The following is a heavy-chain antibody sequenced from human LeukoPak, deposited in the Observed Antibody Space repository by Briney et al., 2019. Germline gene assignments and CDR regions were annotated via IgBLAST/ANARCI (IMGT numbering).Heavy chain of an antibody. D-gene: IGHD6-6*01. J-gene: IGHJ4*02. CDR2: INPTGGT. CDR1: GYTFTVHY. CDR3: ARDLGWSSSH. Sequence: ASVKVTCKASGYTFTVHYMNWVRLAPGQGLEWMGWINPTGGTTYAQKFQDRVTMTRDTSINTAYTELSGLRSDDTAVYYCARDLGWSSSHWGQGTLVTVSS. V-gene: IGHV1-2*02.